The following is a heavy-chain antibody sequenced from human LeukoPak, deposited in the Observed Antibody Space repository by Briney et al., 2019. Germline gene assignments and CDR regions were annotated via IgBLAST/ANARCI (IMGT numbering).Heavy chain of an antibody. CDR2: IYYSGST. V-gene: IGHV4-59*01. J-gene: IGHJ2*01. D-gene: IGHD2-15*01. CDR1: GGSISSYY. Sequence: PSETLSLTCTVSGGSISSYYWSWIRQPPGKGLEWIGYIYYSGSTNYNPSLKSRVTISVDTSKNQFSLKLSSVTAADTAVYYCARTPGVGWYFDLWGRGILVTVSS. CDR3: ARTPGVGWYFDL.